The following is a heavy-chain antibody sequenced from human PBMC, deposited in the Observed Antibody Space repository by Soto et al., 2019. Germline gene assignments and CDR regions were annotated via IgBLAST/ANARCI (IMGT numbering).Heavy chain of an antibody. J-gene: IGHJ6*03. D-gene: IGHD6-6*01. V-gene: IGHV3-66*01. CDR3: AREIYSSSSLFNYYYYYMDV. CDR1: GFTVSSNY. CDR2: IYIGGST. Sequence: GGSLRLSCAASGFTVSSNYTSWVRQAPGKGLEWVSVIYIGGSTYYADSVKGRFTISRDNSKNTLYLQMNSLRAEDTAVYYCAREIYSSSSLFNYYYYYMDVWGKGTTVTVSS.